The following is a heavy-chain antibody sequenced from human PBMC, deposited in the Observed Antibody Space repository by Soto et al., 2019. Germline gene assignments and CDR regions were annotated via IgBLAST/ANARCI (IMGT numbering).Heavy chain of an antibody. J-gene: IGHJ4*02. CDR2: ISTRSTTI. CDR1: VFTFITFH. V-gene: IGHV3-48*02. D-gene: IGHD3-3*01. CDR3: AKARSGNYLYYFDY. Sequence: PGWSLRLSCASSVFTFITFHMNWVRQSPGKGLEWVSHISTRSTTIYYADSVKGRFTISRDNAMNSLYLHMNSLRDEDTAVYYCAKARSGNYLYYFDYWGQGTLVTVSS.